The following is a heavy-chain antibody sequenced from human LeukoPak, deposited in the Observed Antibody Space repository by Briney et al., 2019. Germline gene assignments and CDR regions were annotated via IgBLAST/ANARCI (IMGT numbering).Heavy chain of an antibody. CDR2: IKSKTDGGTT. D-gene: IGHD3-22*01. CDR3: AREYYYDNSGHQGYLDY. CDR1: GFTFSNAW. Sequence: AGSLRLSCAASGFTFSNAWMSWVRQAPGKGLEWVGRIKSKTDGGTTDYAAPVTGRFTISRDSSKNTLYLQMNSLRDEDTAVCYCAREYYYDNSGHQGYLDYWGQGTLVTVSS. V-gene: IGHV3-15*01. J-gene: IGHJ4*02.